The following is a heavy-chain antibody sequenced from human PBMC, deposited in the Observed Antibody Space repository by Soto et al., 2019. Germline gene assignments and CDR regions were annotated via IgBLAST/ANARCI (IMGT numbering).Heavy chain of an antibody. CDR2: IYYSGST. CDR3: ARGRVAAAGGGDYYCYCGMDV. J-gene: IGHJ6*02. CDR1: GGSISSYY. D-gene: IGHD6-13*01. V-gene: IGHV4-59*01. Sequence: QVQLQESGPGLVKPSETLSLTCTVSGGSISSYYWSWIRQPPGKGLEWIGYIYYSGSTNYHPSLKSRVTISVDTSKNQFSLKLSSVTAADTAVYYCARGRVAAAGGGDYYCYCGMDVGGQGTTVTVSS.